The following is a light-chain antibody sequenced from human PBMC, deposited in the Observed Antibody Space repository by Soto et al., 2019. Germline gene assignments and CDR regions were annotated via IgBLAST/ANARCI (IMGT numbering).Light chain of an antibody. Sequence: DIVLTQSPGTLSLSPGDRATLSCRASQSLSGNYLAWYQQRPGQPPRLLIYGASSRATGIPDRFSGSGSGTDFTLTISRLEPEDFAVYICQQYGSSHMYTFGQGTKLEIK. CDR2: GAS. CDR3: QQYGSSHMYT. V-gene: IGKV3-20*01. J-gene: IGKJ2*01. CDR1: QSLSGNY.